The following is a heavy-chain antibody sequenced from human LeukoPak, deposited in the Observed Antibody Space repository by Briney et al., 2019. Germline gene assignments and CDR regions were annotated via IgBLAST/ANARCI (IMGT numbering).Heavy chain of an antibody. CDR3: ATPRLSGYENGMDV. V-gene: IGHV3-53*04. D-gene: IGHD5-12*01. J-gene: IGHJ6*02. CDR1: GFTVSSNY. CDR2: IYSGGST. Sequence: PGGSLRLSCAASGFTVSSNYMSWVRQAPGKGLEWVSVIYSGGSTYYADSVKGRFTISRHNSKNTLYLQMNSLRAEDTAVYYCATPRLSGYENGMDVWGRGTTVTVSS.